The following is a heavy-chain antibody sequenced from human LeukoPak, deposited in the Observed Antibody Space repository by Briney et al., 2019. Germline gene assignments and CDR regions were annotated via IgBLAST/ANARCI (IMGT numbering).Heavy chain of an antibody. D-gene: IGHD6-13*01. V-gene: IGHV4-34*01. CDR1: GGSFSGYY. CDR3: ARRAAGPPRVDY. J-gene: IGHJ4*02. CDR2: INHSGST. Sequence: PSETLSLTCAVYGGSFSGYYWSWISQPPGKRLERIGEINHSGSTNYNPSLKSRVTISVDTSKNQFSLKLSSVAAADTAVYYCARRAAGPPRVDYWGQGTLVTVSS.